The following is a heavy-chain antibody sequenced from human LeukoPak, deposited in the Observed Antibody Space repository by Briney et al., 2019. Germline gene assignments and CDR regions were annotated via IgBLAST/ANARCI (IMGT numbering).Heavy chain of an antibody. J-gene: IGHJ5*02. CDR3: ARDNSVGDYAWWFDP. CDR2: INPSGSST. Sequence: GASVKVSCKASGYAFTRHYMHWVRQPPGQGLEWMGLINPSGSSTIYAQKFQGRVTMTRDMSTSTDYMELSSLRSEDTAVYYCARDNSVGDYAWWFDPWGQGTLVTVSS. V-gene: IGHV1-46*01. D-gene: IGHD1-26*01. CDR1: GYAFTRHY.